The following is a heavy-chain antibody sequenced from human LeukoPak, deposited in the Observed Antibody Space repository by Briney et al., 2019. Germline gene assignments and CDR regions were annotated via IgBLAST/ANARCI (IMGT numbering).Heavy chain of an antibody. J-gene: IGHJ4*02. D-gene: IGHD6-6*01. V-gene: IGHV4-59*08. CDR2: IYYPGST. CDR1: GGSISSLY. Sequence: PSETLSLTCSVSGGSISSLYWSWIRQPPGKGLEWIGYIYYPGSTNYNPSLKSRVTMFVDMSKNQFSLRLSSVTAADTAVYYCARHRAYSSSSPFDYWGQGTLVTVSS. CDR3: ARHRAYSSSSPFDY.